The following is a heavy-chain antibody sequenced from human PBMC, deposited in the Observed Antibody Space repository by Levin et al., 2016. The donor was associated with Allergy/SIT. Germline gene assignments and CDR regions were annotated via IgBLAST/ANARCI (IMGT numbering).Heavy chain of an antibody. D-gene: IGHD6-19*01. J-gene: IGHJ3*02. V-gene: IGHV4-4*02. CDR2: IYHSGST. CDR3: ARPVYSSGLPYAFDI. CDR1: GGSISSSNW. Sequence: GSLRLSCAVSGGSISSSNWWSWVRQPPGKGLEWIGEIYHSGSTNYNPSLKSRVTISVDKSKNQFSLKLSSVTAADTAVYYCARPVYSSGLPYAFDIWGQGTMVTVSS.